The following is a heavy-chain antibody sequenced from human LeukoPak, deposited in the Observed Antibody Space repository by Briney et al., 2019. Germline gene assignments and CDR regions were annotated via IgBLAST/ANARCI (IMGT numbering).Heavy chain of an antibody. Sequence: GGSLRLSCAASGFTFSDYYMSWIRQAPGKGLEWVSYISSSGSTIYYADSVKGRFTISRDNAKNSLYLQMNSLRAEDTAVYYCAKDPMTSVTTTAYWGQGTLVTVSS. CDR3: AKDPMTSVTTTAY. J-gene: IGHJ4*02. V-gene: IGHV3-11*01. CDR1: GFTFSDYY. CDR2: ISSSGSTI. D-gene: IGHD4-17*01.